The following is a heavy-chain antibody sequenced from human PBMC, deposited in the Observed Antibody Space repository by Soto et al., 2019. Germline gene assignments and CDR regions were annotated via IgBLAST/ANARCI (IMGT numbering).Heavy chain of an antibody. CDR2: IYSGGST. D-gene: IGHD6-13*01. J-gene: IGHJ3*01. V-gene: IGHV3-53*01. CDR3: AREQSGAAADAFDL. Sequence: GGSLRLSCAASGFTVSSNYMSWVRQAPGKGLEWVSVIYSGGSTYYADSVKGRSTISGDNSKNTLYLQMNSLRAEDTAVYYCAREQSGAAADAFDLWGQGTMVTVSS. CDR1: GFTVSSNY.